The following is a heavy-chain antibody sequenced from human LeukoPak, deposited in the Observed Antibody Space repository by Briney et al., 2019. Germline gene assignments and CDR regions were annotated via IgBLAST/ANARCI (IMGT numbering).Heavy chain of an antibody. D-gene: IGHD3-3*01. CDR3: ARDYPITIFGVVIRTRVWFDP. V-gene: IGHV3-74*01. Sequence: PGGSLRLSCAASGFTFSSYWMHWVRQAPGKGLVWVSRINSDGSSTNYADSVKGRFTISRDNAKNTLYMQMNSLTAEDTAVYYCARDYPITIFGVVIRTRVWFDPWGQGTLVTVSS. J-gene: IGHJ5*02. CDR2: INSDGSST. CDR1: GFTFSSYW.